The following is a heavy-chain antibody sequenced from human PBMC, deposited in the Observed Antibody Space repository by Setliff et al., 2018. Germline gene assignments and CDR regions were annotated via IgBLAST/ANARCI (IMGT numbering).Heavy chain of an antibody. Sequence: PSETLSLTCAVYGGSFSGYYWSWIRQPPGKGLEWRGEINHSGSTNYNPSLKSRVTISVDTSKNQFSLKLSSVTAADTAVYYCAREERYYNFWSGYFDYWGQGTLVTVSS. D-gene: IGHD3-3*01. CDR1: GGSFSGYY. CDR2: INHSGST. V-gene: IGHV4-34*01. J-gene: IGHJ4*02. CDR3: AREERYYNFWSGYFDY.